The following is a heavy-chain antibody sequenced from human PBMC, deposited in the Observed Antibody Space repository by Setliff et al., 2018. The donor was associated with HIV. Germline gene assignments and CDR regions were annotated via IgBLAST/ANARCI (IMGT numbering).Heavy chain of an antibody. V-gene: IGHV4-34*01. CDR3: ARSQRLLGVQPPYWYFDL. Sequence: NPSETLSLTCGVYGGSFSDSYYTWIRQPPGKGLEWIGQISHSGTTTYNSSLKSRVTMSVDSSTNQFSLTLTSMTAPDTAVYYCARSQRLLGVQPPYWYFDLWGRGTPVTVSS. CDR1: GGSFSDSY. D-gene: IGHD3-16*01. J-gene: IGHJ2*01. CDR2: ISHSGTT.